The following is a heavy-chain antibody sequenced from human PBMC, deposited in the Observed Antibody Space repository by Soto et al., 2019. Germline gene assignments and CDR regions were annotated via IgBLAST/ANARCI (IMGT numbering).Heavy chain of an antibody. Sequence: PGGSLRLSCAASGFTFSSYGMHWVRQAPGKGLEWVAVIWYDGSNKYYADSVKGRFTISRDNSKNTLYLQMNSLRAEDTAVYYCAREGYSYGFYYYGMDVWGQGTTVTVS. V-gene: IGHV3-33*01. CDR3: AREGYSYGFYYYGMDV. CDR1: GFTFSSYG. J-gene: IGHJ6*02. D-gene: IGHD5-18*01. CDR2: IWYDGSNK.